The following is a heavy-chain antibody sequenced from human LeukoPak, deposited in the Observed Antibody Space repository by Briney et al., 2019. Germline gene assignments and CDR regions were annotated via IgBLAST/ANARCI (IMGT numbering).Heavy chain of an antibody. D-gene: IGHD3-10*01. V-gene: IGHV4-34*01. CDR2: INESGTT. CDR1: GGSFSGYY. Sequence: SETLSLTCAVFGGSFSGYYWTWVRQTPGKGLEWIGEINESGTTNYNPSLDNRVTISVDRSKNQFSLKVTSLTAADTAVFYCARALMTLVRGVPRTTWFDPWGPGTLVTVSS. CDR3: ARALMTLVRGVPRTTWFDP. J-gene: IGHJ5*02.